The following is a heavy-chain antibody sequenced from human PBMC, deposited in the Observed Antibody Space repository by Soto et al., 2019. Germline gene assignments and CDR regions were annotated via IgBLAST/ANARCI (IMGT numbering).Heavy chain of an antibody. CDR2: ISSSSSSI. CDR3: ARGAVAAGGYDY. Sequence: EVQLVESGGGLIQPGGSLRLPCAASGFTFSSYSMTWVRQAPGKGLEWVSYISSSSSSIYYAASVKGRFTVSRDNAKNSLFLQMNSLRDEDTAVYYCARGAVAAGGYDYWGQGTLVTVSS. J-gene: IGHJ4*02. D-gene: IGHD3-16*01. CDR1: GFTFSSYS. V-gene: IGHV3-48*02.